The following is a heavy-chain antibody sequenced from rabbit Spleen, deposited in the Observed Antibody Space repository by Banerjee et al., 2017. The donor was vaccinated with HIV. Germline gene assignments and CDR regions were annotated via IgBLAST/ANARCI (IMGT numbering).Heavy chain of an antibody. V-gene: IGHV1S45*01. Sequence: QEQLVESGGGLVKPEGSLKLSCTASGFSFSNKAVMCWVRQAPGKGLEWIACINAVTGKAVYASWAKGRFTISKTSSTTVTLQMTSLTDADTATYFCARARDNNYPDGGDFSLWGQGTLVTVS. CDR2: INAVTGKA. D-gene: IGHD2-1*01. CDR3: ARARDNNYPDGGDFSL. CDR1: GFSFSNKAV. J-gene: IGHJ4*01.